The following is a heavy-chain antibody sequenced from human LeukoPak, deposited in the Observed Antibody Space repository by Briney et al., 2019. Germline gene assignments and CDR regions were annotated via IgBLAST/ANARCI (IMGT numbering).Heavy chain of an antibody. Sequence: GGSLRLSCAASGFTFSSNWMHWVRQVPGKGLVWVSLINPSGSFTTYADSVKGRFTISRDNAKNRLYMQMNSLRVEDTAVYYCARVEDYDILTGFDYWGQGTLVTVSS. CDR1: GFTFSSNW. CDR3: ARVEDYDILTGFDY. D-gene: IGHD3-9*01. V-gene: IGHV3-74*01. CDR2: INPSGSFT. J-gene: IGHJ4*02.